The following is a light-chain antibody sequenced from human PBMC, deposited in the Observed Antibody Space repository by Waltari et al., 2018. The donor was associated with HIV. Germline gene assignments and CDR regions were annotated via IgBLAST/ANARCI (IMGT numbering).Light chain of an antibody. Sequence: SYVLTQPPSVSVAPGQTARITCGGNNIGSKSVHWYQQKPGQAPVLVVYDDSDRPSGIPGRFSGSNSGNTATLTISRVEAGDEADYYCQGWDSSSDHLYVFGTGTKVTVL. CDR1: NIGSKS. CDR2: DDS. J-gene: IGLJ1*01. CDR3: QGWDSSSDHLYV. V-gene: IGLV3-21*02.